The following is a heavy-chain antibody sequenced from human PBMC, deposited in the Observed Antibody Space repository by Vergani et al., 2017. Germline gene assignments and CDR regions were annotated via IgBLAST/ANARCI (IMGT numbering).Heavy chain of an antibody. CDR2: IKQDESEK. Sequence: EVQLVESGGGLVQPGGSLRLSCAASGFTFSRYWMSWVRQAPGKGLEWVANIKQDESEKYYVDSVKGRFTISRDNAKHSLYLQMNSLRAEDTAVYYCARHGGSGCSVDYWGQGTLVTVSS. J-gene: IGHJ4*02. D-gene: IGHD6-19*01. CDR3: ARHGGSGCSVDY. CDR1: GFTFSRYW. V-gene: IGHV3-7*01.